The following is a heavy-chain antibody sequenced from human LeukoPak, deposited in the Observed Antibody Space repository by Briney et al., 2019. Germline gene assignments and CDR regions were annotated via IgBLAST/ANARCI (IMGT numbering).Heavy chain of an antibody. Sequence: SVKVSCKASGGTFSSYAISWVRQAPGQGLEWMGGIIPIFGTANYAQKFQGRVTITADESTSTAYMELSSLRSEDTAVYYCATSAMVYDAFDIWGQGTMVTVSS. J-gene: IGHJ3*02. CDR1: GGTFSSYA. D-gene: IGHD5-18*01. CDR3: ATSAMVYDAFDI. CDR2: IIPIFGTA. V-gene: IGHV1-69*13.